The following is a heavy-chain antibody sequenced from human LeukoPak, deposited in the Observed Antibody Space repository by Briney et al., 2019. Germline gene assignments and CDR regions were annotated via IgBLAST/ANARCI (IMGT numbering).Heavy chain of an antibody. CDR3: ARDVAFDY. J-gene: IGHJ4*02. CDR2: SSSSSSYI. V-gene: IGHV3-21*01. D-gene: IGHD5-12*01. Sequence: PGGSLRLSCAASGFTFSSYCMNWVRQAPGKGLEWVSSSSSSSSYIYYADSVRGRFTISRDNAKNSLYLQMNSLRTEDTAVYYYARDVAFDYWGQGTLATVTS. CDR1: GFTFSSYC.